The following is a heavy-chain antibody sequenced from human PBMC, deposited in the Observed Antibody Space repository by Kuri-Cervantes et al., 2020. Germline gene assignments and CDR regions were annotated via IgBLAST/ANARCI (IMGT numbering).Heavy chain of an antibody. Sequence: GESLKISCAASGFTFSSYAMSWVRQAPGKGLEWVSILYSGGKIYYAASVRGRFAISRDSSENKLYLQMDSLTAEDTAVYYCARGSSRDTDFEYWGQGTLVTVSS. J-gene: IGHJ4*02. V-gene: IGHV3-23*03. CDR2: LYSGGKI. D-gene: IGHD2-2*02. CDR1: GFTFSSYA. CDR3: ARGSSRDTDFEY.